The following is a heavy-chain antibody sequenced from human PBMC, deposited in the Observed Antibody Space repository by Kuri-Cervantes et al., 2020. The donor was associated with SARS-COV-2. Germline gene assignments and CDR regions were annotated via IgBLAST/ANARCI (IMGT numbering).Heavy chain of an antibody. D-gene: IGHD2-2*01. Sequence: ASVKVSCKASGYTFTGYYMHWVRQAPGQGLEWMGWINPNSGGTNYAQKFQGRVTMTRDTSISTAYMELSRLRSDDTAVYYCARGYCSSTSCYSFHWYYYHMDVWGKGTLVTVSS. V-gene: IGHV1-2*02. J-gene: IGHJ6*03. CDR1: GYTFTGYY. CDR3: ARGYCSSTSCYSFHWYYYHMDV. CDR2: INPNSGGT.